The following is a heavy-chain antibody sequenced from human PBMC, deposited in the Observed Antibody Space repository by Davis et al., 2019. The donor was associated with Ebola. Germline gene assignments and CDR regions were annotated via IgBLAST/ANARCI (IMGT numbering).Heavy chain of an antibody. CDR3: ASGDYCSGGSCLFYY. V-gene: IGHV3-21*01. J-gene: IGHJ4*02. CDR2: ISSSSSYI. Sequence: GESLKISCAASGFTFSSYSMNWVRQAPGKGLEWVSSISSSSSYIYYADSVKGRFTISRDNAKNSLYLQMNSLRAEDTAVYYCASGDYCSGGSCLFYYWGQGTLVTVSS. CDR1: GFTFSSYS. D-gene: IGHD2-15*01.